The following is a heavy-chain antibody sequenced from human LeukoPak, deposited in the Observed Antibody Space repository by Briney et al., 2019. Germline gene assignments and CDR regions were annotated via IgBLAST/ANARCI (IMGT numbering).Heavy chain of an antibody. CDR1: GFTFSSYG. CDR2: ISFDASNK. V-gene: IGHV3-30*03. Sequence: GGSLRLSCEATGFTFSSYGMHWVRQAPGKGLEWVAVISFDASNKYYADSVKGRFTISRDNSKNTLYLQMNSLRAEDAAVYYCATEGSFDYWGQGTLVTVSS. CDR3: ATEGSFDY. J-gene: IGHJ4*02.